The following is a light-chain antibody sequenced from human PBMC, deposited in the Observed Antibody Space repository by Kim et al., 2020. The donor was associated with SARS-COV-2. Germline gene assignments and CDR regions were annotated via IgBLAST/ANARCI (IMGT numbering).Light chain of an antibody. V-gene: IGLV6-57*03. CDR3: QSYDTNSGI. CDR2: EDS. Sequence: NFILTQPHSVSESPGNTVTISCSRSGGSIANNFVQWYQQRPGSAPTAVIYEDSQRPSGVPDRFSGSIDSSSNSASLTISGLKTEDEADYYCQSYDTNSGIFGGGTQLTVL. CDR1: GGSIANNF. J-gene: IGLJ2*01.